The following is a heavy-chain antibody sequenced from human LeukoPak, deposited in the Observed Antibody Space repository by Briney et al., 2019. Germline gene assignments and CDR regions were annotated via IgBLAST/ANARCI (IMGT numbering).Heavy chain of an antibody. J-gene: IGHJ5*01. CDR3: AKTYSSSRAGVDS. D-gene: IGHD6-13*01. CDR2: ISGSGGST. Sequence: GGFLRLSCAASGFTFTNYAMSWVRQAPGKGLEWVSGISGSGGSTYYADSVKGRFTMSRDNSKNTLYLQMNSLRAEDTAVYYCAKTYSSSRAGVDSWGQGALVTVSS. CDR1: GFTFTNYA. V-gene: IGHV3-23*01.